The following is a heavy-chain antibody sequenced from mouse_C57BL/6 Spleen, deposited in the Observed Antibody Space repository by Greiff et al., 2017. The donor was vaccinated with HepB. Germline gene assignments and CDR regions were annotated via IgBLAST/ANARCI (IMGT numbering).Heavy chain of an antibody. V-gene: IGHV7-3*01. CDR1: GFTFTDYY. Sequence: EVHLVESGGGLVQPGGSLSLSCAASGFTFTDYYMSWVRQPPGKALEWLGFIRNKANGYTTEYSASVKGRFTISRDTSQSILYLRMNALRAADSATYYCARYPSYYYGSSWYFDVWGTGTTVTVSS. D-gene: IGHD1-1*01. CDR2: IRNKANGYTT. CDR3: ARYPSYYYGSSWYFDV. J-gene: IGHJ1*03.